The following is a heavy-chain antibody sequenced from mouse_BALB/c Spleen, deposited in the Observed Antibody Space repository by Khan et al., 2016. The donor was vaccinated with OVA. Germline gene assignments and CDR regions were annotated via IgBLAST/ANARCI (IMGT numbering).Heavy chain of an antibody. Sequence: QVQLKQSGAELARPGASVKLSCKASGYTFTSYWMQWVKQRPGQGLEWIGAIYPGIGVPRYTQKFRGKATLTADKSSTTAYMQLSSLASEDSAVYYCARTGGTYDGYFGYFDVWGAGTTVTVSS. CDR1: GYTFTSYW. CDR2: IYPGIGVP. CDR3: ARTGGTYDGYFGYFDV. D-gene: IGHD2-3*01. J-gene: IGHJ1*01. V-gene: IGHV1-87*01.